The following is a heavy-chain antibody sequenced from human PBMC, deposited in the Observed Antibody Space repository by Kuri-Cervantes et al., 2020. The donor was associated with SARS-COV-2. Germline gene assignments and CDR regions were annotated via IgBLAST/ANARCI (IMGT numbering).Heavy chain of an antibody. V-gene: IGHV4-34*01. Sequence: SETLSLTCAVYGGSFSGYYWSWIRQPPGKGLEWIGEINHSGSTNYNPSLKSRVTISVDTSKNQFSLKLSSVTAADTAVYYCARLPIAAAALDYWGQGTPVTVSS. CDR1: GGSFSGYY. CDR2: INHSGST. D-gene: IGHD6-13*01. CDR3: ARLPIAAAALDY. J-gene: IGHJ4*02.